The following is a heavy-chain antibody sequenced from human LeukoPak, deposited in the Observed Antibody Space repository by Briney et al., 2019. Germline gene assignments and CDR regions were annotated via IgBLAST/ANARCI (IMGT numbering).Heavy chain of an antibody. CDR1: GFTFSSYG. Sequence: PGGSLRLSCAASGFTFSSYGMHWVRQAPGKGLEWVAVISYDGSNKYYADSVKGRFTISRDNSKNTLYLQMNSLRAEDTAVYYCAKRGSGYSFDYWGQGTLVTVSS. D-gene: IGHD3-10*01. CDR3: AKRGSGYSFDY. J-gene: IGHJ4*02. V-gene: IGHV3-30*18. CDR2: ISYDGSNK.